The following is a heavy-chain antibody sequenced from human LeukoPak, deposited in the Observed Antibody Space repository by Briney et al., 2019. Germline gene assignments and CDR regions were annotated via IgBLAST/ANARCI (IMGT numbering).Heavy chain of an antibody. CDR3: ARGEDGYNYRLIDY. CDR2: IYYSWST. V-gene: IGHV4-30-4*08. CDR1: GGSIRSGDYF. D-gene: IGHD5-24*01. Sequence: SETLSLTCTVSGGSIRSGDYFWSWIRQPPGKGVEWIRYIYYSWSTYYNPSLKSRVTISVETSKNQFSLKLSSVTAADTAVYYCARGEDGYNYRLIDYWGQGTLVTVSS. J-gene: IGHJ4*02.